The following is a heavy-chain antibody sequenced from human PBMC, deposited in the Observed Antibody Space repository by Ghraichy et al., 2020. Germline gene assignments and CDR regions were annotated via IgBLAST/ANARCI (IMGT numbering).Heavy chain of an antibody. CDR2: INHSGST. CDR3: ARGLPGAFDI. V-gene: IGHV4-34*01. CDR1: GGSFSGYY. J-gene: IGHJ3*02. Sequence: SETLSLTCAVYGGSFSGYYWSWIRRPPGKGLEWIGEINHSGSTNYNPSLKSRVTISVDTSKNQFSLKLSSVTAADTAVYYCARGLPGAFDIWGQGTMVTVSS.